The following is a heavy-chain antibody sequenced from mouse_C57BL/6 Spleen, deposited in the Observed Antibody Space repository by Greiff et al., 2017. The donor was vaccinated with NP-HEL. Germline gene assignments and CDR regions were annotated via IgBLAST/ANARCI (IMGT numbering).Heavy chain of an antibody. Sequence: QVQLQQPGAELVRPGSSVQLSCKASGYTFTSYWMHWVKQRPIQGLEWIGNIDPSDSETHYNQKFKDKATLTVDKSSSTAYMQLSSLTSEDSAVYYCARETRSVYYAMDYWGQGTSVTVSS. V-gene: IGHV1-52*01. J-gene: IGHJ4*01. CDR1: GYTFTSYW. CDR2: IDPSDSET. CDR3: ARETRSVYYAMDY.